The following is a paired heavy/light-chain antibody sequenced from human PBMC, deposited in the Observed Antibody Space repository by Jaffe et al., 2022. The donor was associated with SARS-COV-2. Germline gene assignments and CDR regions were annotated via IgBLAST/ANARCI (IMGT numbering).Light chain of an antibody. J-gene: IGLJ3*02. CDR3: SSYARGSNWV. CDR2: EVN. Sequence: QSALTQPPSASGSPGQSVTISCTGTSSDVGGYNYVSWYQQHPGKAPKLMIYEVNKRPSGVPDRFSGSKSGNTASLTVSGLQADDEADYYCSSYARGSNWVFGGGTKLTVL. V-gene: IGLV2-8*01. CDR1: SSDVGGYNY.
Heavy chain of an antibody. V-gene: IGHV1-2*06. D-gene: IGHD2-15*01. CDR1: GYTLTDYY. CDR3: ARDRDIVVVGGDSFDI. CDR2: INPNSGGT. Sequence: QVQLVQSGAEVRKPGASVKVSCEASGYTLTDYYLHWVRQAPGQGLEWMGRINPNSGGTNYAQKFQGRVTMTRDTSISTAYMELSGLNSDDTAVYFCARDRDIVVVGGDSFDIWGQGTMVTVSS. J-gene: IGHJ3*02.